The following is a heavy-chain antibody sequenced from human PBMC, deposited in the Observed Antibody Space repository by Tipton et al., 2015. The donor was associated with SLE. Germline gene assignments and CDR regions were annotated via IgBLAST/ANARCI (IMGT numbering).Heavy chain of an antibody. CDR1: GGSIGPYY. Sequence: TLSLTCTVSGGSIGPYYWHWIRQSPGKALEWIGYIYFDGNSNGRGNYNPSLKSRITISVDTSQNQFSLKLSSVTAADTAVYYCARFMISVGFDYWGQGTLVTVSS. V-gene: IGHV4-59*12. D-gene: IGHD3-16*01. CDR2: IYFDGNS. CDR3: ARFMISVGFDY. J-gene: IGHJ4*02.